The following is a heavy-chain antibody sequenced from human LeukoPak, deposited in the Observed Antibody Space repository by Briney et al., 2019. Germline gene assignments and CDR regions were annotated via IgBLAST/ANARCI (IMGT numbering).Heavy chain of an antibody. D-gene: IGHD6-13*01. V-gene: IGHV3-21*01. CDR3: ARGLNVRSYSTSED. CDR1: GFTFSSYS. CDR2: ISSSSSYI. Sequence: PGGSLRLSCAASGFTFSSYSMNWVRQAPGKGLEWVSSISSSSSYIYYADSVKGRFTISRDNAKNSLYLQMNSLRAEDPAVYYCARGLNVRSYSTSEDWGQGTLVTVSS. J-gene: IGHJ4*02.